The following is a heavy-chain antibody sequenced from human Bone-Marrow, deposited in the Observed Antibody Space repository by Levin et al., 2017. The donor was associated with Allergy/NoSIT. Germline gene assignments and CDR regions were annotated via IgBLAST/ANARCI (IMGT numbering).Heavy chain of an antibody. J-gene: IGHJ6*02. V-gene: IGHV3-30*04. CDR3: ARVIGSSWYPYYFYGMDV. Sequence: GESLKISCAGSEFNFSNYAMHWVSQAPGKGLEWVAVTSFDGRNKYYADSVKGRFTIFRDNSKNTLYVQMNSLRVEDTAVYYCARVIGSSWYPYYFYGMDVWGQGTAVTVSS. CDR2: TSFDGRNK. CDR1: EFNFSNYA. D-gene: IGHD6-13*01.